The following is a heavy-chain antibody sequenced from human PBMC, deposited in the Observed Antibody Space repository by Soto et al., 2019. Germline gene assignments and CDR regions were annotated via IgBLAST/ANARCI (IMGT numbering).Heavy chain of an antibody. Sequence: PGGSLRLSCAASGFTFSSYAMHWGRQAPGKGLEWVAVISYDGSNKYYADSVKGRFTISRDNSKNTLYLQMNSLRDEDTAVYYWATVIMDVSGQGATVTVFS. J-gene: IGHJ6*02. CDR1: GFTFSSYA. V-gene: IGHV3-30-3*01. CDR2: ISYDGSNK. CDR3: ATVIMDV.